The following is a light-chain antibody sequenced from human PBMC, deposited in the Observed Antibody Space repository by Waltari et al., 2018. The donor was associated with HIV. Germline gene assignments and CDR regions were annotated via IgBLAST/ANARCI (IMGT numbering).Light chain of an antibody. Sequence: QSALTQPASVSGSPGQSITISCTGTSWDIGAYNYVSWYQQHPGKAPKLILFDVNARPSGISDRFSGSKSANMASLTISGLQPADEADYYCRSYSRTSTWVFGGGTRLTVL. CDR1: SWDIGAYNY. CDR3: RSYSRTSTWV. J-gene: IGLJ3*02. V-gene: IGLV2-14*03. CDR2: DVN.